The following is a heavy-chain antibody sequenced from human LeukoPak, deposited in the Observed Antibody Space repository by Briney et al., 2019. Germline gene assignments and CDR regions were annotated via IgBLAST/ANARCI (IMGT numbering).Heavy chain of an antibody. D-gene: IGHD3-22*01. V-gene: IGHV3-64*01. J-gene: IGHJ4*02. CDR2: ISNNGGST. CDR3: ARSYDSSGYYYVDY. CDR1: GFSFSSYA. Sequence: GGSLRLSCKASGFSFSSYAMHWVRQAPGKGLEYVSVISNNGGSTYYANSVKGRFTISRDNSKNTLFLQMGSLRAEDMAVYYCARSYDSSGYYYVDYWGQGTLVTVSS.